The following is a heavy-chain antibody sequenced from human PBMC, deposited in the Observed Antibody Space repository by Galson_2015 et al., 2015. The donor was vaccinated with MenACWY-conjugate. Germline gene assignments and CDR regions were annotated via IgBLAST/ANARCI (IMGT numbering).Heavy chain of an antibody. CDR1: GYTFTSYG. J-gene: IGHJ6*02. Sequence: QSGAEVKKPGASVKVSCKASGYTFTSYGISWVRQAPGQGLEWMGWISAYNGNTNYAQKLQGRVTMTTDTSTSTAYMELRSLRSDDTAVYYCARDGGGSCYSRGCYYYYYGMDVWGQGTTVTVSS. CDR2: ISAYNGNT. V-gene: IGHV1-18*01. CDR3: ARDGGGSCYSRGCYYYYYGMDV. D-gene: IGHD2-15*01.